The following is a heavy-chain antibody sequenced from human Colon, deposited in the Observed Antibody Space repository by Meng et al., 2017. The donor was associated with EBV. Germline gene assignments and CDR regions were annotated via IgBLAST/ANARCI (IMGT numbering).Heavy chain of an antibody. CDR3: ARDYGTSRPFEY. Sequence: LHHFGPVRVKPSQTRSPTCAISGDSVSRTGAALNWIRQSPSRGLEWLGRTYYRSKWHNDYAVSVKGRIAINPDTSKNQFFLQLNSVTPEDTAVYYCARDYGTSRPFEYWGQGILVTASS. V-gene: IGHV6-1*01. CDR1: GDSVSRTGAA. CDR2: TYYRSKWHN. D-gene: IGHD1/OR15-1a*01. J-gene: IGHJ4*02.